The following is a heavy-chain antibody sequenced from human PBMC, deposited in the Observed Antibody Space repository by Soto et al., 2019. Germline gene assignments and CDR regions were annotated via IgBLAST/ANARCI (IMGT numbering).Heavy chain of an antibody. CDR2: ISHSGST. J-gene: IGHJ4*02. V-gene: IGHV4-30-2*01. CDR3: ARAIGWFGELLGGYYFDY. D-gene: IGHD3-10*01. Sequence: QLQLQESGSGLVKPSQTLSLTCAVSGGSISSGGYSWSWIRQPPVKGLEWIGYISHSGSTYYNPSLKSRVTISVDRSKNQFSLKLSSVTAADTAVYYCARAIGWFGELLGGYYFDYWGQGTLVTVSS. CDR1: GGSISSGGYS.